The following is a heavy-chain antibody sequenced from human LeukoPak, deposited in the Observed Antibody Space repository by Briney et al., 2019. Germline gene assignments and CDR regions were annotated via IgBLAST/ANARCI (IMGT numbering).Heavy chain of an antibody. CDR2: ISSSSSII. CDR1: GFTFSSYS. J-gene: IGHJ6*02. D-gene: IGHD1-26*01. CDR3: AAVVRCSGSYYGLSRSYYYYGMDV. Sequence: GGSLRLSCEASGFTFSSYSMNWVRQAPGKGLEWVSYISSSSSIIYYADSVKGRFTISRDNARNSLYLQMNSLRDEDTAVYYCAAVVRCSGSYYGLSRSYYYYGMDVWGQGTTVTVSS. V-gene: IGHV3-48*02.